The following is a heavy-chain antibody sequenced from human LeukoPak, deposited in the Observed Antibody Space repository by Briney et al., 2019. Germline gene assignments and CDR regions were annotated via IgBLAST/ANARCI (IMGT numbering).Heavy chain of an antibody. J-gene: IGHJ6*03. Sequence: GGSLRLSCAASGFTFDDYGMSWVRQAPGKGLEWVSGINWNGGSTGYADSVKGRFTISRDNAKNSLYLRMNSLRAEDTALYHCARFVGGPYYYMDVWGKGTTVTVSS. CDR3: ARFVGGPYYYMDV. V-gene: IGHV3-20*01. D-gene: IGHD3-16*01. CDR2: INWNGGST. CDR1: GFTFDDYG.